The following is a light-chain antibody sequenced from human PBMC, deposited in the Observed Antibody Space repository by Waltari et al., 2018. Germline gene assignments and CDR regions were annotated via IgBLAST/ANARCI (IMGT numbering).Light chain of an antibody. CDR2: GAP. CDR1: QSVSRNY. Sequence: VLTQSPGTLSLSPGERATLPCRASQSVSRNYLTCDQQKPGQAPRLLFYGAPTRTTGIPAMCGGSGAGTDFYFSISRVEPEDVAVYGGRQYGSSPGTLDPATKV. V-gene: IGKV3-20*01. CDR3: RQYGSSPGT. J-gene: IGKJ1*01.